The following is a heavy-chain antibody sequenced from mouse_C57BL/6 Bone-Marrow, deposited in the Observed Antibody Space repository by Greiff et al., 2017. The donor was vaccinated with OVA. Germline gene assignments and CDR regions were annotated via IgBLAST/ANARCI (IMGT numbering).Heavy chain of an antibody. CDR1: GFTFSDYY. CDR3: ARGPFLAY. CDR2: LSNGGGST. Sequence: EVQLVESGGGLVQPGGSLKLSCAASGFTFSDYYMYWVRQTPEKRLEWVAYLSNGGGSTYYPDTVKGRFTISRDNAKNTLYLQMSRLKAEDTAMYYCARGPFLAYWGQGTLVTVSA. V-gene: IGHV5-12*01. J-gene: IGHJ3*01.